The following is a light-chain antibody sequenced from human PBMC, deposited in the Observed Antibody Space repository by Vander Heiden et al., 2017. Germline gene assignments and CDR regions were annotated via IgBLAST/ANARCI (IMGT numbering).Light chain of an antibody. CDR3: QQSHSTPPT. V-gene: IGKV1-39*01. CDR2: AAS. Sequence: DIQLTQSPSSLSASVGDRVTITCRASRSISSYLNWYHQKPGKAPKLLIYAASSLQSGVPSRFSGSGSGTDFTRTISSLQPEDFATYYCQQSHSTPPTCGQGTKLEIK. J-gene: IGKJ2*01. CDR1: RSISSY.